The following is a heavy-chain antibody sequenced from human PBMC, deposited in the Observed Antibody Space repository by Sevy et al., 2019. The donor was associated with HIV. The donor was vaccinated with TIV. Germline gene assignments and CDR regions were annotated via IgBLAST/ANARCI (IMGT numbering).Heavy chain of an antibody. V-gene: IGHV3-30*04. CDR3: ARDKGESSSSFLRELSY. J-gene: IGHJ4*02. D-gene: IGHD3-16*02. Sequence: GGSLRLSCAASGFTFIRYAMNWVRQAPGKGLEWVAVISSDGRNKYYADSVKGRFTISRDNSKNTLYLQMNSLRSEDTAVYYCARDKGESSSSFLRELSYWGQGTLVTVSS. CDR1: GFTFIRYA. CDR2: ISSDGRNK.